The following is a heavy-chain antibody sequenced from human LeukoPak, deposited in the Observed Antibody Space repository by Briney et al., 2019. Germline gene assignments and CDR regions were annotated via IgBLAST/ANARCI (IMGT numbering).Heavy chain of an antibody. D-gene: IGHD2-2*01. CDR3: AREVSIVVPANFDY. Sequence: SETLSLTCTVSGGSISSGSYYWSWIRQPAGKGLEWIGRIYTSGSTNYNPSLKSRVTISVDTSKNQFSLELSSVTAADTAVYYCAREVSIVVPANFDYWGQGTLVTVSS. V-gene: IGHV4-61*02. CDR2: IYTSGST. J-gene: IGHJ4*02. CDR1: GGSISSGSYY.